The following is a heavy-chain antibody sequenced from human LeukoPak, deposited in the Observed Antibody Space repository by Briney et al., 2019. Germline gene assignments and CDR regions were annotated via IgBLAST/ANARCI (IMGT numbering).Heavy chain of an antibody. CDR1: GFTFNSYE. Sequence: GGSLRLSCAASGFTFNSYEMNWVRQAPGKGLEWVSYISSSGSTIYYADSVKGRFTISRDNAKNSLYLQMNSLRAEDTAVYYCARHYYDSSGYPPIFDYWGQGTLVTVSS. J-gene: IGHJ4*02. D-gene: IGHD3-22*01. CDR2: ISSSGSTI. CDR3: ARHYYDSSGYPPIFDY. V-gene: IGHV3-48*03.